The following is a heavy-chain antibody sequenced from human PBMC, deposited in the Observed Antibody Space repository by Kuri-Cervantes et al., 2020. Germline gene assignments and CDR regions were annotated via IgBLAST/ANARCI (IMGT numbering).Heavy chain of an antibody. V-gene: IGHV3-23*01. CDR1: GFSFSNNA. J-gene: IGHJ4*02. D-gene: IGHD3-22*01. CDR2: ISGSGRTI. CDR3: AKLRHDSSGYYDY. Sequence: GGSLRLSCAASGFSFSNNAMNWVRQAPGKGLEWVSIISGSGRTIYYADSVKGRFTISRDNSKNTLYLQMNSLRAEDTAVYYCAKLRHDSSGYYDYWGQGTLVTVSS.